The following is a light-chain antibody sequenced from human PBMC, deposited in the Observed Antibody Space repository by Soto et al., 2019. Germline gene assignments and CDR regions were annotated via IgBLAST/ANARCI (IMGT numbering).Light chain of an antibody. Sequence: DIQMTQSPSSLSASGGDRVTITCRASQSISSYLNWYQQKPGKAPKLLIYAASSLQSGVPSRFSGSGSGTDFTLTISSLQPEDFATYSCQQSYNSPQTFGQGTKV. V-gene: IGKV1-39*01. CDR2: AAS. CDR1: QSISSY. CDR3: QQSYNSPQT. J-gene: IGKJ1*01.